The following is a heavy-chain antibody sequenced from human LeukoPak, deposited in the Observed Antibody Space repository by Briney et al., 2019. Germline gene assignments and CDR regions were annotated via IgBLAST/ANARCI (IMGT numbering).Heavy chain of an antibody. CDR3: ARVPGYSSSWYISYYYYYYMDV. CDR2: ISSSSSYI. Sequence: PGGSLRLSCAASGFTFSSYSMNWVRQAPGKGLEWVSSISSSSSYICYADSVKGRFTISRDNAKNSLYLQMNSLRAEDTAVYYCARVPGYSSSWYISYYYYYYMDVWGKGTTVTVSS. V-gene: IGHV3-21*01. J-gene: IGHJ6*03. D-gene: IGHD6-13*01. CDR1: GFTFSSYS.